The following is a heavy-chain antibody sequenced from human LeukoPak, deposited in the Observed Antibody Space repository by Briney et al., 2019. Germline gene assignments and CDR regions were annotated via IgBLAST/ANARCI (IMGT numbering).Heavy chain of an antibody. D-gene: IGHD5-24*01. CDR1: GFTFSSYA. V-gene: IGHV3-23*01. J-gene: IGHJ4*02. Sequence: GGSLRLSCAASGFTFSSYAMNWVRQAPGKGLEWVSGISGSGGSTNYADSVESRFTISRDNAKNTLYLQMNSLRAEDTAVYYCAKDARRDGYSFDYWGQGTLVTVSS. CDR3: AKDARRDGYSFDY. CDR2: ISGSGGST.